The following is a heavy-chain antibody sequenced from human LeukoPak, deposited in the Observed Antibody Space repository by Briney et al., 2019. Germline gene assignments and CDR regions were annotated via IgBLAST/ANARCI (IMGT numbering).Heavy chain of an antibody. Sequence: PSETLSLTCAVYGGSFSGYYWTWIRQPPGKGLEWIGEINHSGSTSYNPSLKSRVTISVDTSKNQFSLKLSSVTAADTAVYYCASPIVAAATGRDVFDIWGQGTMVTVSS. CDR3: ASPIVAAATGRDVFDI. J-gene: IGHJ3*02. V-gene: IGHV4-34*01. CDR2: INHSGST. CDR1: GGSFSGYY. D-gene: IGHD2-2*01.